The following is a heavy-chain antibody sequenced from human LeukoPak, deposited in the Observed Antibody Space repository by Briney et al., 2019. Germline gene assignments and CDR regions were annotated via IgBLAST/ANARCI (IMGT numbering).Heavy chain of an antibody. CDR2: ISSSGGST. V-gene: IGHV3-23*01. J-gene: IGHJ4*02. CDR3: ARDRGRNSFDY. D-gene: IGHD1-14*01. Sequence: PGGSLRLSCVASGFTFSSYAMSWVRQAPGKGLEWVSAISSSGGSTYYADSVKGRFTISRDNSKNTLYLQMNSLRVEDMAVYYCARDRGRNSFDYWGQGTLVSVSS. CDR1: GFTFSSYA.